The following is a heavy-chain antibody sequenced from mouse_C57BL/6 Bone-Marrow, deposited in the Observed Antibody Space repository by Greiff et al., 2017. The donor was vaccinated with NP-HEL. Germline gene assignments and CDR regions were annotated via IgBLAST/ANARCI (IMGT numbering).Heavy chain of an antibody. D-gene: IGHD1-1*01. Sequence: VQLQQSGAELARPGASVKLSCKASGYTFTSYGISWVKQRTGQGLEWIGEIYPRSGNTYYNEKFKGKATLAADKSSSTAYMELRSLTSEDSAVYVCARGGIYYYGSSGSFFDYWGQGTTLTVSS. V-gene: IGHV1-81*01. CDR1: GYTFTSYG. CDR3: ARGGIYYYGSSGSFFDY. CDR2: IYPRSGNT. J-gene: IGHJ2*01.